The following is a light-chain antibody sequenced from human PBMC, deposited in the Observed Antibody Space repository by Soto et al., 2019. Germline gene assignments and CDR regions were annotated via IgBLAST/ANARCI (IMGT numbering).Light chain of an antibody. V-gene: IGKV2-28*01. CDR1: QSLLDSDDGNTY. Sequence: EIVVTQSPLSLPVTPGEPASISCRSSQSLLDSDDGNTYLDWYLQKPGQSPQLLIYLGSNRASGVPDRFSGSGSGTDFTLKISRVEAEDVGVYYCMQALQTRTFGQGTKVDIK. CDR2: LGS. CDR3: MQALQTRT. J-gene: IGKJ1*01.